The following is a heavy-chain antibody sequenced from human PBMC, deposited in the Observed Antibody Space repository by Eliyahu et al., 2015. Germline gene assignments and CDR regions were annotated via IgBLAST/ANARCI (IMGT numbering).Heavy chain of an antibody. Sequence: QLQLQESGPGLVKPSETLSLTCTVSGGSISSSSYYWGWIRQPPGKGLEWIGSIYYSGSTYYNPSLKSRVTISVDTSKNQFSLKLSSVTAADTAVYYCARTNDYYGSGCFDYWGQGTLVTVSS. J-gene: IGHJ4*02. CDR2: IYYSGST. V-gene: IGHV4-39*01. CDR3: ARTNDYYGSGCFDY. D-gene: IGHD3-10*01. CDR1: GGSISSSSYY.